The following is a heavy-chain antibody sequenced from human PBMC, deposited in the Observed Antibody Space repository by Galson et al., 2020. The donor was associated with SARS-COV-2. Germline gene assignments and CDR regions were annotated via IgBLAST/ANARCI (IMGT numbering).Heavy chain of an antibody. J-gene: IGHJ4*02. CDR3: ASALSGYVDY. Sequence: PQTLSPTCAVSDYSISSGYYWGCIRQPPGKGLEWIGNIYDSGSTYYNPSLKSRVTISVDTSKNQFSLKLTSVTAADTAVYYCASALSGYVDYWGQGVLVTVSS. D-gene: IGHD3-22*01. CDR1: DYSISSGYY. CDR2: IYDSGST. V-gene: IGHV4-38-2*01.